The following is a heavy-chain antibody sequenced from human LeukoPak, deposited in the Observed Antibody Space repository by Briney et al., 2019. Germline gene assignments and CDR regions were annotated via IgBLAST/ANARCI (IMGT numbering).Heavy chain of an antibody. V-gene: IGHV3-7*01. CDR1: GFTFSSYS. J-gene: IGHJ4*02. CDR3: AREADYSAIDY. Sequence: GGSLRLSCAASGFTFSSYSMSWVRQAPGKGLEGVANINQDGSQKYYVDSVKGRFTISRDNTKNSLYLQMNSLGAEDTAVYYCAREADYSAIDYWGQGTLVTVSS. D-gene: IGHD4-11*01. CDR2: INQDGSQK.